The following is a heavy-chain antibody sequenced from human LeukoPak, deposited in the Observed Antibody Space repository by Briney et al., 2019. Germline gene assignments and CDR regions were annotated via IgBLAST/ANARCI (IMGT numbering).Heavy chain of an antibody. CDR2: INPNSGGT. CDR3: ARDLPKTGYVGASDI. Sequence: ASVKVSCKASGYTFTDYYMLWVRQAPGQGPEWMGWINPNSGGTNYAQNFKGRVTMTRDTSISTAYMELNSLTSDDTAVYYCARDLPKTGYVGASDIWGQGTMVTVSS. CDR1: GYTFTDYY. D-gene: IGHD5-12*01. J-gene: IGHJ3*02. V-gene: IGHV1-2*02.